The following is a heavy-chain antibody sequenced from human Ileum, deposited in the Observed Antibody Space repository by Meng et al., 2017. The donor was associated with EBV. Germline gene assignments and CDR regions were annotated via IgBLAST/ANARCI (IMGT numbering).Heavy chain of an antibody. J-gene: IGHJ5*02. CDR1: GYIFNNYG. Sequence: VQQGQYGEWLKKPGASVKVSCKASGYIFNNYGVSWVRQAPGQGPEWMGWISAYNGNTNYAQNFQGRFTMTTDTSTSTAYMELRSLRSDDTAVYYCARDLPGGTKGTWLDLWGQGTLVTVSS. CDR2: ISAYNGNT. CDR3: ARDLPGGTKGTWLDL. D-gene: IGHD1-14*01. V-gene: IGHV1-18*01.